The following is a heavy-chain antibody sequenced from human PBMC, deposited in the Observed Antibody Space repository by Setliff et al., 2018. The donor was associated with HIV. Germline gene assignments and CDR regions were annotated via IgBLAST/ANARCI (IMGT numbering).Heavy chain of an antibody. J-gene: IGHJ4*02. Sequence: SETLSLTCTVSSVSFSSYSWTWIRQPPGKGLEWIGYLSYSGSTSYNPSLKSRVAISLDTSTSKNECSLKLTSVTAADTAVYFCARVHYSWDSFDYWGQGTLVTVSS. D-gene: IGHD2-15*01. CDR1: SVSFSSYS. V-gene: IGHV4-59*01. CDR3: ARVHYSWDSFDY. CDR2: LSYSGST.